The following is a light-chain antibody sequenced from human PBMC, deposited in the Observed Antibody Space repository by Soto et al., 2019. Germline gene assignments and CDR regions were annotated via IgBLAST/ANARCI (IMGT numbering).Light chain of an antibody. J-gene: IGKJ2*01. CDR1: QSVLYSSNNKNY. Sequence: DIVMTQSPDPLAVSLGERATINCKSSQSVLYSSNNKNYLAWYRQKPGQPPKLIIYWASIRESGVPDRISGSGSGTDFTLTISSLQAEDVAVYYCQQYYSTPPYTFGQGTKLEIK. CDR3: QQYYSTPPYT. CDR2: WAS. V-gene: IGKV4-1*01.